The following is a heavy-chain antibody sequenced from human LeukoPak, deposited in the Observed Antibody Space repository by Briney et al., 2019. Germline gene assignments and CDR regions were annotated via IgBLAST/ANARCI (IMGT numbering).Heavy chain of an antibody. CDR1: GDSFSSNSAT. D-gene: IGHD7-27*01. V-gene: IGHV6-1*01. Sequence: SQTLSLTCAISGDSFSSNSATWNWIRQSPSRGLEWLGRTYYRSKWYNDYAVSMRSRIIINPDTSKNQFSLQLNSVTPEDTAVYYCARGENWAFDYWGQGTLVTVSS. J-gene: IGHJ4*02. CDR2: TYYRSKWYN. CDR3: ARGENWAFDY.